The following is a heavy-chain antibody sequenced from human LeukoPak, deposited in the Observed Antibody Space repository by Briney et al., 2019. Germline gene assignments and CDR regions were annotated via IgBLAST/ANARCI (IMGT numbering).Heavy chain of an antibody. V-gene: IGHV3-48*04. CDR1: GFTFSSYS. CDR3: ARVSGFDL. Sequence: GGSLRLSCAASGFTFSSYSMNWVRQAPGKGLEWVSYISTNGSTMYYADSVKGRFTISRDNAKNSLYLQMNSLRAEDTALYYCARVSGFDLWGRGTLVTVSS. CDR2: ISTNGSTM. J-gene: IGHJ2*01. D-gene: IGHD3-10*01.